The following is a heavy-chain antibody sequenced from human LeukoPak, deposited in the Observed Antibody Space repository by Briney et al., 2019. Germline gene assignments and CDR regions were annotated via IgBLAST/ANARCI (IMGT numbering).Heavy chain of an antibody. CDR2: IYCSGST. J-gene: IGHJ4*02. D-gene: IGHD1-26*01. V-gene: IGHV4-39*01. CDR1: GRSISSSSYY. CDR3: ARHGSYYDYFDY. Sequence: SETLSLACTVSGRSISSSSYYWGWIRQPPGKGLERIGRIYCSGSTYYNPSLKSRVTISVDTSKNQFSLKLSSVTAADTAVYYCARHGSYYDYFDYWGQGTLVTVSS.